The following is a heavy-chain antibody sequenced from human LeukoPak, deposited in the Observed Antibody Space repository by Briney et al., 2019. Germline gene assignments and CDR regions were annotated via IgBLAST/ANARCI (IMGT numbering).Heavy chain of an antibody. CDR1: GFTFSSYW. J-gene: IGHJ4*02. D-gene: IGHD3-9*01. CDR3: ARDFEAPSNC. V-gene: IGHV3-74*01. CDR2: IYPDGSRT. Sequence: QPGGSLRLSCAASGFTFSSYWMHWVRQAPGKGLVWVSRIYPDGSRTNYADSVKGRFTISRDNAKNTLYLQMNSLRAEDTAVYYCARDFEAPSNCWGQGTLVTVSS.